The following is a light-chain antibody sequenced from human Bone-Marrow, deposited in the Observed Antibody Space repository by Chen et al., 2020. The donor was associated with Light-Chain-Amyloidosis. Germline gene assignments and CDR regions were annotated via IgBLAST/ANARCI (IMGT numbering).Light chain of an antibody. CDR1: ELPTKY. CDR3: QPVDSSGTYEVM. CDR2: KDT. Sequence: SYQLSRPPSPCGSPGPTSRITFSGDELPTKYAYWYQQNPGQAPVLVVHKDTKRPAGISERFSGSSSGTTATLTISGVQAEDEADYHCQPVDSSGTYEVMFGGGTKLTVL. V-gene: IGLV3-25*03. J-gene: IGLJ3*02.